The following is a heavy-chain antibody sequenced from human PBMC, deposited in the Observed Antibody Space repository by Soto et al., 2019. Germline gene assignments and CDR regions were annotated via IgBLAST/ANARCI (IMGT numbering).Heavy chain of an antibody. CDR3: ARDNYYKMDV. V-gene: IGHV3-11*05. CDR1: GFIFSDYY. Sequence: QEQLVESGGGLVKPGGSLRLSCAASGFIFSDYYMSWIRRSPGKGLERISSITQSSITNYADSVKGRFTISRDNAKNSLYLQMNSLRGEDTAGYFCARDNYYKMDVWGQGTTVTVSS. J-gene: IGHJ6*02. CDR2: ITQSSIT.